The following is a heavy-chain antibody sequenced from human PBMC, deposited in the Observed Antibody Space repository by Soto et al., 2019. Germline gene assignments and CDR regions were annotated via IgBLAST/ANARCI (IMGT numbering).Heavy chain of an antibody. D-gene: IGHD3-16*01. CDR2: IFGSGAPT. V-gene: IGHV3-23*01. J-gene: IGHJ3*01. CDR1: GFTFSHYA. Sequence: EVQLLESGGGLVQPGGSLRLSCAASGFTFSHYAMSWVRQAPGKGLQWVSTIFGSGAPTHYADSVKGRFGISRDNSNNMLFLEMNSLKDEDTAVYYCTRAASSWGFAFELWGQGTRVAVSS. CDR3: TRAASSWGFAFEL.